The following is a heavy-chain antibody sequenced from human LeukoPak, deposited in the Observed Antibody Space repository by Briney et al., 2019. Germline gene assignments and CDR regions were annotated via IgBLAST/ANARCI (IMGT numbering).Heavy chain of an antibody. V-gene: IGHV1-8*03. CDR3: ARGGSQRRDFDY. Sequence: ASVKVSCKASGYTFTSYDINWVRQATGQGLEWMGWMNPNSGNTGYAQKFQGRVTITRNTSISTAYMELSSLSSEDTAVYYCARGGSQRRDFDYWGQGTLVTVSS. J-gene: IGHJ4*02. D-gene: IGHD1-26*01. CDR2: MNPNSGNT. CDR1: GYTFTSYD.